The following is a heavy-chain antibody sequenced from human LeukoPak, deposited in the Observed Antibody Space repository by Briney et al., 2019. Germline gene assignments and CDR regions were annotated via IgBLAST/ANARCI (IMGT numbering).Heavy chain of an antibody. Sequence: RASVKVSCKASGYTFTSYYLHWVRQAPGQGLEWMGWINPNSGGTNYAQKFQGRVTMTRDTPISTAYMELSRLRSDDTAVYYCARSRIMITFGGVIVKEIALGYWGQGTLVTVSS. CDR3: ARSRIMITFGGVIVKEIALGY. CDR2: INPNSGGT. CDR1: GYTFTSYY. V-gene: IGHV1-2*02. D-gene: IGHD3-16*02. J-gene: IGHJ4*02.